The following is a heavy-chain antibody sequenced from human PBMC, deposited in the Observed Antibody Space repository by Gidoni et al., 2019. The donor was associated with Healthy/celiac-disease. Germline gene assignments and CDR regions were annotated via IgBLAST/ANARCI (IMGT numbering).Heavy chain of an antibody. V-gene: IGHV3-9*01. CDR1: GSTFDDYA. J-gene: IGHJ4*02. D-gene: IGHD6-19*01. CDR2: ISWNSGSI. CDR3: AKGPGSSGPFDY. Sequence: VQLVESGGGLVQPGRSLRLSCAASGSTFDDYALHWVRQAPGKGLEWVSGISWNSGSIGYADSVKGRFTISRDNAKNSLYLQMNSLRAEDTALYYCAKGPGSSGPFDYWGQGTLVTVSS.